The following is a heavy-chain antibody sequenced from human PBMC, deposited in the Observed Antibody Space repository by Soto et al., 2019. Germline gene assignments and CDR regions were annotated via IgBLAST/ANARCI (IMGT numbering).Heavy chain of an antibody. J-gene: IGHJ6*02. Sequence: ASVKVSCKASGYIFTGYFIQWLRQAPGQGLEWMGWINPNTSATNYAQKFQGRVTMTRDTSVGAAYMELTSLRPDDTALYYCARITWCRYHYYCMDVWGQGTTVTVSS. V-gene: IGHV1-2*02. CDR3: ARITWCRYHYYCMDV. D-gene: IGHD2-15*01. CDR2: INPNTSAT. CDR1: GYIFTGYF.